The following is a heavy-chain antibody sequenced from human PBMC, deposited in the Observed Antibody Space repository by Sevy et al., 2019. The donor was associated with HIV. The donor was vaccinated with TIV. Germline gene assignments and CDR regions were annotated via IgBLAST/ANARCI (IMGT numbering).Heavy chain of an antibody. Sequence: ASVKVSCKASGGTFSSYAISWVRQAPGQGLEWMGGIIPIFGPANYAQKFQGRVTITADESTSTAYLELSSLRSEDTAVYYWAREGRERWNDYWGQGTLVTVSS. CDR3: AREGRERWNDY. CDR1: GGTFSSYA. V-gene: IGHV1-69*13. D-gene: IGHD1-1*01. CDR2: IIPIFGPA. J-gene: IGHJ4*02.